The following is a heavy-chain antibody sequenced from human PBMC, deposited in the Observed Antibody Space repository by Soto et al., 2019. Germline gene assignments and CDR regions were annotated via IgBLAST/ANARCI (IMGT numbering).Heavy chain of an antibody. CDR3: ARDIESVTAKHFFYYYAMDV. D-gene: IGHD2-8*01. V-gene: IGHV1-18*01. J-gene: IGHJ6*02. CDR1: GFTFTNYG. CDR2: VSANNGHT. Sequence: ASVKVSCKASGFTFTNYGLNWVRQAPGQGLEWMGWVSANNGHTNYAQNLQGRVSMTTDTSTSTAYMELRGLRFDDTAVYYCARDIESVTAKHFFYYYAMDVWGQGTTVTVSS.